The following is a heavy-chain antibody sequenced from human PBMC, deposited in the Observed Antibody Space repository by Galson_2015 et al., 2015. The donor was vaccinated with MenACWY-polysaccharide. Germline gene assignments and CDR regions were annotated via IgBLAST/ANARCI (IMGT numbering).Heavy chain of an antibody. CDR3: ARTIFGAKGDAFDI. D-gene: IGHD3-3*02. V-gene: IGHV4-39*01. J-gene: IGHJ3*02. CDR1: GGSISSSSYY. Sequence: SETLSLTCTVSGGSISSSSYYWGWIRQPPGKGLEWIGSICYSGSTYYNPSLKSRVTISVDTSKNQFSLKLSSVTAADAAVYYCARTIFGAKGDAFDIWGQGTMVTVSS. CDR2: ICYSGST.